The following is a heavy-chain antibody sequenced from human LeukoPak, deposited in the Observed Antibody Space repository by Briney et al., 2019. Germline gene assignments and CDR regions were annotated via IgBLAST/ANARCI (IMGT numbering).Heavy chain of an antibody. V-gene: IGHV3-53*01. J-gene: IGHJ4*02. D-gene: IGHD3-22*01. CDR2: IYSGGST. CDR1: GLTVSSNY. CDR3: ATHHYDSSGYYSPDY. Sequence: GGSLRLSCAASGLTVSSNYMSWVRQAPGKGLEWGSVIYSGGSTYYADSVKGRFTISRDNSKNTLYLQMNSLRAEDTAVYYCATHHYDSSGYYSPDYWGQGTLVTVSS.